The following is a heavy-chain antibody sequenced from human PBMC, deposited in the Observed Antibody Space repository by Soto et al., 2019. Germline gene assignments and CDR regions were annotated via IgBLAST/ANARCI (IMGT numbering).Heavy chain of an antibody. CDR3: ARTGGGTIFGVVIPYYYYYMDV. Sequence: ASVKVSCKASGYTIPSYGITWVRQATGQGLEWMGWISAYNGNTNYAQKLQGRVTMTTDTSTSTAYMELRSLRSDDTAVYYCARTGGGTIFGVVIPYYYYYMDVWGKGTTVTVSS. V-gene: IGHV1-18*01. CDR1: GYTIPSYG. J-gene: IGHJ6*03. D-gene: IGHD3-3*01. CDR2: ISAYNGNT.